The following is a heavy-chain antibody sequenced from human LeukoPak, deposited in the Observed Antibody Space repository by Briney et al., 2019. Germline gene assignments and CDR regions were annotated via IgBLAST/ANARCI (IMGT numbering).Heavy chain of an antibody. Sequence: ASVKVSCKASGYTFTSSGVSWVRQAPGQGPEWMGWISAYNNNANYAQRFQGRLTMTTDTSTSTAYMELRSLRSDDTAVYYCAGAGSAVTKYFHHWGQGTLVTVSS. CDR3: AGAGSAVTKYFHH. CDR1: GYTFTSSG. V-gene: IGHV1-18*04. D-gene: IGHD4-17*01. J-gene: IGHJ1*01. CDR2: ISAYNNNA.